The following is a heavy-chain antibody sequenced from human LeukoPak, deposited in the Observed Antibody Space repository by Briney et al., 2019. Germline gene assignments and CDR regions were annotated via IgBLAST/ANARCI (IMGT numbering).Heavy chain of an antibody. CDR2: ISYDGSNK. J-gene: IGHJ4*02. D-gene: IGHD2-2*01. CDR1: GFTFSSYG. Sequence: GGSLRLSCAASGFTFSSYGMHWVPQAPGKGLEWVAVISYDGSNKYYADSVKGRFTISRDNSKNTLYLQMNSPRAEDTAVYYCAEVPARYCSSTSCYAFDYWGQGTLVTVSS. CDR3: AEVPARYCSSTSCYAFDY. V-gene: IGHV3-30*18.